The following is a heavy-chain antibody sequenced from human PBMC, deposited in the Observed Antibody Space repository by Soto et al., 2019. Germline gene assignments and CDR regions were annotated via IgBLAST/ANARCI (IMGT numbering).Heavy chain of an antibody. CDR2: ISGSGGST. D-gene: IGHD3-22*01. CDR3: AKDPHTDYYDSSGYYYRLGYFGY. CDR1: GFTFSSYA. J-gene: IGHJ4*02. Sequence: GGSLRLSCAASGFTFSSYAMSWVRQAPGKGLEWVSAISGSGGSTYYADSVKGRFTISRDNSKNTLYLQMNSLRAEDTAVYYCAKDPHTDYYDSSGYYYRLGYFGYWGQGTLVTVSS. V-gene: IGHV3-23*01.